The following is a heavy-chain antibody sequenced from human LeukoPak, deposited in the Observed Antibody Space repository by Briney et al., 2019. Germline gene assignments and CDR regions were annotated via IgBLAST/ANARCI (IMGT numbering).Heavy chain of an antibody. V-gene: IGHV4-39*01. Sequence: SETLSLTCTVSGGSISSSSAYWGWIRQPPGKGLEWIGSIYYSKNTYYNPSLKSRVTISADTSKNQFSLTLGSVSATDTAVYYCVSPRGFSYGYFDYWGQGTLVSVSS. CDR3: VSPRGFSYGYFDY. D-gene: IGHD5-18*01. CDR1: GGSISSSSAY. CDR2: IYYSKNT. J-gene: IGHJ4*02.